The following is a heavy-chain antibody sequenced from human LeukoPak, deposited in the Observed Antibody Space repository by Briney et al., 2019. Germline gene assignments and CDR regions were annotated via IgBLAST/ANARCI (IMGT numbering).Heavy chain of an antibody. CDR2: IYYSGST. CDR1: GGSISSYY. Sequence: SSETLSLTCTVSGGSISSYYWSWIRQPPGKGLEWIGYIYYSGSTNYNPSLKSRVTISVDTSKNQFSLKLSSVTAADTAVYYCARDRNSGSYRWFDPWGQGTLVTVSS. CDR3: ARDRNSGSYRWFDP. D-gene: IGHD1-26*01. V-gene: IGHV4-59*01. J-gene: IGHJ5*02.